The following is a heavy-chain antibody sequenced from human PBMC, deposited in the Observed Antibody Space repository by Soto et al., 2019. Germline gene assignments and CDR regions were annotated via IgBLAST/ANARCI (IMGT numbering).Heavy chain of an antibody. Sequence: GGSLRLSCAASGFTFTRYSMNWVRQAPGKGLEWVSSISSTTNHIYYGDSMKGRFTISRDNAKNSLYLEMNSLRAEDTAVYYCARESEDLTSNFDYWGEGTMLTVYS. CDR1: GFTFTRYS. CDR3: ARESEDLTSNFDY. CDR2: ISSTTNHI. V-gene: IGHV3-21*06. J-gene: IGHJ4*02.